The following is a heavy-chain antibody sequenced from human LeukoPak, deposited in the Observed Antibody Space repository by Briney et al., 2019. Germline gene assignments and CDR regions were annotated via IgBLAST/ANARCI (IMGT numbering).Heavy chain of an antibody. V-gene: IGHV4-59*01. CDR3: ARVLDLSKRGLDAFDI. CDR2: IYYSGST. J-gene: IGHJ3*02. D-gene: IGHD3-16*01. Sequence: SETLSLTCTVSGGSISSYYWSWIRQPPGKGLEWIGYIYYSGSTNYNPSLKSRVTISVDTSKKQFSLKLSSATAADTAVYYCARVLDLSKRGLDAFDIWGQGTMVTVSS. CDR1: GGSISSYY.